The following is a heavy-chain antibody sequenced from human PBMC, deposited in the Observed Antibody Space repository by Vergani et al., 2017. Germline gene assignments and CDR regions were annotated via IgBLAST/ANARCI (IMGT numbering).Heavy chain of an antibody. CDR2: IYHSGST. CDR1: GGPISSSNW. CDR3: ARGDKGSSGWCFDY. D-gene: IGHD6-19*01. J-gene: IGHJ4*02. Sequence: QVQLQESGPGLVKPSGTLSLTCAVSGGPISSSNWWSWVRQPPGKGLEWIGEIYHSGSTNHNPSLKSRVTISVDKSKNQFSLELSSVTAADTAVYYCARGDKGSSGWCFDYWGQGTLVTVSS. V-gene: IGHV4-4*02.